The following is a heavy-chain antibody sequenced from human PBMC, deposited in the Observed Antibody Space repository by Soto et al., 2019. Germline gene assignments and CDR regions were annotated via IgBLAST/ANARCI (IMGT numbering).Heavy chain of an antibody. D-gene: IGHD4-17*01. CDR1: GITVSGNY. V-gene: IGHV3-66*04. CDR3: ARQVYTVATPIDL. Sequence: PGGSLRLSCAASGITVSGNYMAWVRQAPGKGLEWVSLIYSGGSTFYTDSVRGRFIISRDNSKNTLYLQMNSLRAEDTAMYYCARQVYTVATPIDLWGQGTLVTVSS. CDR2: IYSGGST. J-gene: IGHJ5*02.